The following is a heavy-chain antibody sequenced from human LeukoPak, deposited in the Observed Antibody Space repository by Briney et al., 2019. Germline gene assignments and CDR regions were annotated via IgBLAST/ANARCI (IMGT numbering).Heavy chain of an antibody. CDR2: ISAYNGNT. CDR1: GYTFTSYG. CDR3: ARAVSGYSYGYYYYYMDV. Sequence: AAVKVSCKASGYTFTSYGISGVRQAPGQGLEWMGWISAYNGNTNYAQKLQGRVTMTTDTSTSTAYMELRSLRPDDTAVYYCARAVSGYSYGYYYYYMDVWGKGTTVTVSS. V-gene: IGHV1-18*01. D-gene: IGHD5-18*01. J-gene: IGHJ6*03.